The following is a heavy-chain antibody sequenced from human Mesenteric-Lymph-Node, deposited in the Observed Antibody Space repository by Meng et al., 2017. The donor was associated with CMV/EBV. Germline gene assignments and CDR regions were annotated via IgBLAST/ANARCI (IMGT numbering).Heavy chain of an antibody. V-gene: IGHV1-8*01. J-gene: IGHJ4*02. CDR1: GYTFNNYE. CDR2: INPNTGNT. CDR3: ARVIVGAHIDY. Sequence: ASVKVSCKASGYTFNNYEINWVRQATGQGLEWVGYINPNTGNTGHAQKFQGRVTMTRDTSMSTVYMELSGLRFEDTAMYYCARVIVGAHIDYWGQGTPVTVSS. D-gene: IGHD2-21*01.